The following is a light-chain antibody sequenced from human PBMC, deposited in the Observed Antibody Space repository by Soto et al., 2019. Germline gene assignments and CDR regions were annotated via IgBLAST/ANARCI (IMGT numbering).Light chain of an antibody. CDR2: AVS. CDR1: QGIGSD. J-gene: IGKJ4*01. V-gene: IGKV1-6*01. CDR3: LQDHNLLT. Sequence: AIEMTQSRSSLSASVGDRVRITCRASQGIGSDLAWYQQRPGKAPKLLIYAVSSLQSGVPSRFSGSGSGTDFTLTISSLQPEDIATYYCLQDHNLLTFGGGTKVEIK.